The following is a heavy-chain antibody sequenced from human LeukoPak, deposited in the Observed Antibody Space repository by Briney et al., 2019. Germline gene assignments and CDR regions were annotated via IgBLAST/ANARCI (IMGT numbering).Heavy chain of an antibody. Sequence: PSETLSLTCTVSGGSISSYYWSWIRQPPGTGLEMIGYIYYSGSTNYNPSLKSRVTISVDTSKNQFSLKLSSVTAADTAVYYCARAVVVVAATHFDYWGQGTLVTVSS. V-gene: IGHV4-59*01. D-gene: IGHD2-15*01. CDR1: GGSISSYY. J-gene: IGHJ4*02. CDR3: ARAVVVVAATHFDY. CDR2: IYYSGST.